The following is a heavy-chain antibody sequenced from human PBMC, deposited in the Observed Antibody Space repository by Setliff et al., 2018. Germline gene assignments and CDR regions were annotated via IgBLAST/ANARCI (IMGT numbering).Heavy chain of an antibody. Sequence: PSETLSLTCAVSGVSISTSNWWSWVRQPPGKGLEWIGEIYHNGITNYNPSLKSRVSISVDKSKNQVSLKLSSVTAADTAVYYCARALPLGFRSALIPWGQGTLVTVSS. CDR1: GVSISTSNW. CDR2: IYHNGIT. J-gene: IGHJ5*02. V-gene: IGHV4-4*02. D-gene: IGHD3-16*02. CDR3: ARALPLGFRSALIP.